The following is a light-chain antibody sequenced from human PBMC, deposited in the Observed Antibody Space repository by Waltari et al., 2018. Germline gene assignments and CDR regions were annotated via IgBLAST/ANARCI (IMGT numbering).Light chain of an antibody. CDR3: SSYAGNDLVI. J-gene: IGLJ2*01. CDR1: NRDAGSCNY. Sequence: QSALTQPASVSGSPGPSITVSCTGTNRDAGSCNYVSWYQQHPGKAPKLMIYEVTNRPSGLSNRFSVSKSGNTASLTITELQAEDEADYYCSSYAGNDLVIFGGGTKLTVL. CDR2: EVT. V-gene: IGLV2-14*01.